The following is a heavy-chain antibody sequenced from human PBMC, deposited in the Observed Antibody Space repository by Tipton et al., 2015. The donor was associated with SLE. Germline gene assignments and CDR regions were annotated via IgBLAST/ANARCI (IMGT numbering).Heavy chain of an antibody. D-gene: IGHD3-16*01. CDR1: GYSINSGYY. J-gene: IGHJ4*02. CDR2: IYHSGST. V-gene: IGHV4-38-2*02. Sequence: TLSLTCTVSGYSINSGYYWGWIRQPPGKGLEWIGSIYHSGSTYYNPSLKSRVTISVDTSKNQFSLQLASVTAADTAIYFCARGVDLVMDTEGGDFDSWGLGTLVTVSS. CDR3: ARGVDLVMDTEGGDFDS.